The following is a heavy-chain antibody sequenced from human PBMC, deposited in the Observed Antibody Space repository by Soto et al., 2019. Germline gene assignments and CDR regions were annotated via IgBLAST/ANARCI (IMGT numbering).Heavy chain of an antibody. V-gene: IGHV1-69*13. CDR1: GGTFSSYA. D-gene: IGHD3-22*01. CDR3: AGVKRPRDYCYDSSGYGYDAFDI. Sequence: SVKVSCKASGGTFSSYAISWVRRAPGQGLEWMGGIIPNFGTANYAQKFQGRVTITADESTSTAYMELSSLRSEDTAVYYCAGVKRPRDYCYDSSGYGYDAFDIWGQGTMAAVS. J-gene: IGHJ3*02. CDR2: IIPNFGTA.